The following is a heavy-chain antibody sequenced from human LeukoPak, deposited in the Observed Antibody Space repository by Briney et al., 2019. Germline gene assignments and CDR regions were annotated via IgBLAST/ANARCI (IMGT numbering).Heavy chain of an antibody. CDR3: ARAQSGDY. V-gene: IGHV1-3*01. D-gene: IGHD6-19*01. Sequence: EASVKVSCTASGYTFTSYAMHWVRQAPGQRLEWMGWINAGNGNTKYSQKFQGRVTMTTDTSTSTAYMELRSLRSDDTAVYYCARAQSGDYWGQGTLVTVSS. CDR1: GYTFTSYA. CDR2: INAGNGNT. J-gene: IGHJ4*02.